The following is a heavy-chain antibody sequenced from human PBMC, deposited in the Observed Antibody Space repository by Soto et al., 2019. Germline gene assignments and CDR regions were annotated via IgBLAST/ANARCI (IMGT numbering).Heavy chain of an antibody. CDR2: ISGSGVST. D-gene: IGHD3-10*01. CDR1: GFIFSSYA. J-gene: IGHJ4*02. CDR3: VKVRGGFYTYYFDY. Sequence: PWGSLRLSCSASGFIFSSYAMNWFRQTPGKGLEWVSGISGSGVSTYYADSVKGRFSISRDNSKNTLYLQMNSLRAEDTAIYYCVKVRGGFYTYYFDYWGRGTLVTVSS. V-gene: IGHV3-23*01.